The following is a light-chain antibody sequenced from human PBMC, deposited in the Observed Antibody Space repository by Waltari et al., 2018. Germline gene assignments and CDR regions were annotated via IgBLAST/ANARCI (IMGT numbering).Light chain of an antibody. Sequence: DIVLTQSPATLSLSPGERVTLSGRASQTVSSYVAWYQQIPGQAPRLLIYDASIRVPGTPARFSGSGSGTDFTLTISSLEPEDFAVYYCQHRSNWPPGLTFGGGTKVEIK. V-gene: IGKV3-11*01. CDR1: QTVSSY. J-gene: IGKJ4*01. CDR3: QHRSNWPPGLT. CDR2: DAS.